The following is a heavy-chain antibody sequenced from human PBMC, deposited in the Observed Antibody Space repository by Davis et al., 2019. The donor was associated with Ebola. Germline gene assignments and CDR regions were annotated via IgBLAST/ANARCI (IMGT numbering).Heavy chain of an antibody. V-gene: IGHV3-74*01. J-gene: IGHJ5*02. CDR1: RVTSTTNW. D-gene: IGHD3/OR15-3a*01. Sequence: HTGGSLRLSCAASRVTSTTNWIHWVRQAPGKGLVWVSRINPDGTKTGYADSVRGRFTISRDIAKNTLFLQMNSLTADDSAVYYCTRDLDWHDGSWGQGTLVTVSS. CDR3: TRDLDWHDGS. CDR2: INPDGTKT.